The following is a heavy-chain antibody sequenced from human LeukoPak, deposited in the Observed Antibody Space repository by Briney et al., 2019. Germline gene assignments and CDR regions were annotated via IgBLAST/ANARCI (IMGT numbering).Heavy chain of an antibody. V-gene: IGHV4-30-2*01. J-gene: IGHJ6*02. D-gene: IGHD2-2*01. CDR1: GGSISSGGYS. CDR2: INHSGST. Sequence: SETLSLTCAVSGGSISSGGYSWSWIRQPPGKGLEWIGEINHSGSTNYNPSLKSRVTISVDTSKNQFSLKLSSVTAADTAVYYCARGRLVVPAALYYYYGMDVWGQGTTVTVSS. CDR3: ARGRLVVPAALYYYYGMDV.